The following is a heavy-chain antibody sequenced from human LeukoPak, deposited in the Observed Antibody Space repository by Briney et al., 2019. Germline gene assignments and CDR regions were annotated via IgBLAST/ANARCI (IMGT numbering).Heavy chain of an antibody. CDR3: ASNPAGHASGY. V-gene: IGHV4-59*08. CDR2: IYYSGST. CDR1: GASMSSCY. D-gene: IGHD6-19*01. Sequence: PSETLSLTCSLSGASMSSCYWSRLRQPPGKGLEWIGHIYYSGSTNYNPSLKSRVTISVDTSKNQFSLNLNSVIAADTAMYYCASNPAGHASGYWGQGVLVTVSS. J-gene: IGHJ4*02.